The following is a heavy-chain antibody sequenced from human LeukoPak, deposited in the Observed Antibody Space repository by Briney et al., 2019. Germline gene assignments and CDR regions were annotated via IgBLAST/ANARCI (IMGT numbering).Heavy chain of an antibody. Sequence: SETLSLTCTVSGGSISSYYWSWIRQPPGKGLEWIGYIYYSGSTNYSPSLKSRVTISVDTSKNQFSLKLSSVTAADTAVYYCARLATVRGWFDPWGQGTLVTVSS. V-gene: IGHV4-59*01. J-gene: IGHJ5*02. CDR3: ARLATVRGWFDP. CDR2: IYYSGST. CDR1: GGSISSYY. D-gene: IGHD4-11*01.